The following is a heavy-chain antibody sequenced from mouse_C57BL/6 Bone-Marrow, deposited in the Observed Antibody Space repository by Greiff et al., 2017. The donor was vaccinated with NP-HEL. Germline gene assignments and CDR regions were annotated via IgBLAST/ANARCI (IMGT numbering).Heavy chain of an antibody. Sequence: VQLKESGPGLVQPSQSLSITCTVSGFSLTSYGVHWARQSPGKGLEWLGVIWRGGSTDYNAAFMSRLSITKDNSKSQVFFKMNSLQADDTAIYYCAKKGTYYYGSSYAMDYWGQGTSVTVSS. J-gene: IGHJ4*01. CDR1: GFSLTSYG. CDR3: AKKGTYYYGSSYAMDY. CDR2: IWRGGST. V-gene: IGHV2-5*01. D-gene: IGHD1-1*01.